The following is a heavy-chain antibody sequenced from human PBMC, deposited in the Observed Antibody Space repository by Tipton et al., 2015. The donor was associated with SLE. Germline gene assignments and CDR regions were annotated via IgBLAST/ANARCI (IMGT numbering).Heavy chain of an antibody. J-gene: IGHJ5*02. CDR2: VNHSGST. D-gene: IGHD3-10*01. CDR3: ARQMVRGDKGSLYNWFDP. CDR1: GGSFSGYY. V-gene: IGHV4-34*01. Sequence: TLSLTCAVYGGSFSGYYWSWIRQPPGKGLEWIGEVNHSGSTKYNPSLKSRLTISVDTSKNQFSLKLSSVTAADTAVYYCARQMVRGDKGSLYNWFDPWGQGTLVTVSS.